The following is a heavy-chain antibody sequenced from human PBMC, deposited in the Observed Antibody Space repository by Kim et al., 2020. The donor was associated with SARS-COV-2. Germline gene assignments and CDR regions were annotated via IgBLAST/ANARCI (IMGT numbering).Heavy chain of an antibody. J-gene: IGHJ4*02. CDR3: VRAGRDGYRPDY. Sequence: GGSLRLSCAASGFTLSDHYIDWVRQAPGKGLEWIGSFRDKTHGNTAEYAASVKGIFTISSDDSQNSLFLQMNNLKTEDTAVYYCVRAGRDGYRPDYWGQGTLVTVAS. D-gene: IGHD5-18*01. CDR2: FRDKTHGNTA. CDR1: GFTLSDHY. V-gene: IGHV3-72*01.